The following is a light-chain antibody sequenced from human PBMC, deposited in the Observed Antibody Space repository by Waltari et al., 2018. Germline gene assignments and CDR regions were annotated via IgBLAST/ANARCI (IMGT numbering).Light chain of an antibody. J-gene: IGKJ4*01. CDR1: QSVLYSSNNKDY. Sequence: DFVMTQSPDSLAVSLGERATINCKSSQSVLYSSNNKDYLAWYQQKLGQPPRLLIYWASTRESGVPDRFSGSGSGTDFTLTISSLQAEDVAVYYCQQHYSTPLTFGGGTKVEIK. CDR2: WAS. V-gene: IGKV4-1*01. CDR3: QQHYSTPLT.